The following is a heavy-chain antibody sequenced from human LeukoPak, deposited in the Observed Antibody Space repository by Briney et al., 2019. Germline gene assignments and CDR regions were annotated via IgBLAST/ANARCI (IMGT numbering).Heavy chain of an antibody. Sequence: SETLSLTCGVSGGSFSGYYWSWIRQSPGKGLEWIGEFIHSGSTNYNPSLKSRVTISVDTSKNQFSLKLSSVTAADTAVYYCARGRYSYGLDYWGQGTLVTVSS. D-gene: IGHD5-18*01. V-gene: IGHV4-34*01. CDR3: ARGRYSYGLDY. J-gene: IGHJ4*02. CDR1: GGSFSGYY. CDR2: FIHSGST.